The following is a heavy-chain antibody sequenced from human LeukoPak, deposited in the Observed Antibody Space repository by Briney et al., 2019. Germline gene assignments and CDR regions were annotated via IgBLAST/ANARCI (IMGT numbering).Heavy chain of an antibody. CDR2: IYYSGST. CDR1: GGSTSSYH. V-gene: IGHV4-59*01. D-gene: IGHD3-10*01. CDR3: AREHYYGSGIDY. Sequence: SETLSLTCTVSGGSTSSYHWNWIRQPPGKGLEWIGYIYYSGSTNYNPSLKSRVTISVDTSKNQFSLKLSSVAAADTAVYYCAREHYYGSGIDYWGQGTLVTVSS. J-gene: IGHJ4*02.